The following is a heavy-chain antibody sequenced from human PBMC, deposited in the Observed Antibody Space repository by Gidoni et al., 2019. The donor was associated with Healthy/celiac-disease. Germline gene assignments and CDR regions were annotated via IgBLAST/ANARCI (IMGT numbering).Heavy chain of an antibody. CDR3: TSHTGYYDSSGYVFDY. CDR1: GFTFGDYA. Sequence: EVQLVESGGGLVKPGRSLRLSCTASGFTFGDYAMSWFRQAPGKGLEWVGFIRSKAYGGTTEYAASVKGRFTISRDDSKSIAYLQMNSLKTEDTAVYYCTSHTGYYDSSGYVFDYWGQGTLVTVSS. V-gene: IGHV3-49*05. J-gene: IGHJ4*02. CDR2: IRSKAYGGTT. D-gene: IGHD3-22*01.